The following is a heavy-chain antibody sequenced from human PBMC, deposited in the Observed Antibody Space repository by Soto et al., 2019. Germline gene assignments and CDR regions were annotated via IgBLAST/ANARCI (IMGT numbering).Heavy chain of an antibody. V-gene: IGHV1-18*01. Sequence: ASVKVSCKASGYTFTSYGISWVRQAPGQGLEWMGWISAYNGNTNYAQKLQGRVTMTTDTSTSTAYMELRSLRPDDTAVYYCAGDSLEWLLYADAFDIWGQGTMVTVSS. D-gene: IGHD3-3*01. CDR1: GYTFTSYG. J-gene: IGHJ3*02. CDR3: AGDSLEWLLYADAFDI. CDR2: ISAYNGNT.